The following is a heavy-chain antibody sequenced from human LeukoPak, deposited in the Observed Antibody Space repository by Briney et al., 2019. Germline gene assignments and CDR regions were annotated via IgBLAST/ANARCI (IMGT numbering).Heavy chain of an antibody. V-gene: IGHV1-2*02. Sequence: EASVKVSCKASGYTFTGYYMHWVRQAPGQGLEWMGGINPNSGGTNYAQKFQGRVTMTRDTSISTAYMELSSLRSDDTAVYYCARTYGDNAEYFQHWGQGTLVTVSS. CDR2: INPNSGGT. J-gene: IGHJ1*01. D-gene: IGHD4-17*01. CDR3: ARTYGDNAEYFQH. CDR1: GYTFTGYY.